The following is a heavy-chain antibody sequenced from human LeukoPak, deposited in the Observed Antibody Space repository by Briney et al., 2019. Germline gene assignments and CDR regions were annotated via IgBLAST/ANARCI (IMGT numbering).Heavy chain of an antibody. V-gene: IGHV1-2*02. D-gene: IGHD4-11*01. CDR3: ARTPDYSVTT. CDR2: NDPNSGGT. Sequence: ASVKVSCKVSGYTFTAYYMHWVRQAPGQGLEGMGRNDPNSGGTIYVHKFQGRVAMTRDTSISTADMELSRLTSDDTAVYYCARTPDYSVTTWGQGTLVTVSS. CDR1: GYTFTAYY. J-gene: IGHJ5*02.